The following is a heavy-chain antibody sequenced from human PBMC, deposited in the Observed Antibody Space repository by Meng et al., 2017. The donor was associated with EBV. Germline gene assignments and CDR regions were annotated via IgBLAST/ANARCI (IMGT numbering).Heavy chain of an antibody. CDR2: IYDGGTT. CDR3: AKSSSSTPGVVDS. CDR1: GASVSGGTFH. J-gene: IGHJ4*02. Sequence: VQRQESGPGLVKPSGTLSLTCPVSGASVSGGTFHWSWIRQPPGKELQWIGYIYDGGTTIYNPSLKSRVTIFLDTSRNQFSLGLRSVTTADTAVYYCAKSSSSTPGVVDSWGQGTLVTVSS. V-gene: IGHV4-61*01. D-gene: IGHD2-2*01.